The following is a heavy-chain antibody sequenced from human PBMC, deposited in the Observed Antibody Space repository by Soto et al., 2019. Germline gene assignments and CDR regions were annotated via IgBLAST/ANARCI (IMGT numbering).Heavy chain of an antibody. J-gene: IGHJ4*02. CDR2: IYTSGST. Sequence: ETQSLSCTGSDCTIISYYWTWIRHPAGKGLEWIGRIYTSGSTNYNPSLKSRFTMSVDTSKTQFSLKLRSVTAADTAVYYCARDSRSRYGYMDNWGQGTMVTVYS. CDR1: DCTIISYY. D-gene: IGHD5-18*01. CDR3: ARDSRSRYGYMDN. V-gene: IGHV4-4*07.